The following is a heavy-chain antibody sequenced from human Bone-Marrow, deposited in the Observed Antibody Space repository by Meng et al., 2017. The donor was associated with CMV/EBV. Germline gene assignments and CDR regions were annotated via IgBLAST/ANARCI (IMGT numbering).Heavy chain of an antibody. J-gene: IGHJ5*02. CDR3: ARGGGSGPHYPFDP. D-gene: IGHD3-10*01. V-gene: IGHV1-46*01. CDR2: INPSGGST. Sequence: ASVKVSCKASGYTFTSYYMHWVRQAPGQGLEWMGIINPSGGSTSYAQKFQGRVTMTRETSTSPAYMELRSLRTEDTAVYCCARGGGSGPHYPFDPWGQGTLVTVSS. CDR1: GYTFTSYY.